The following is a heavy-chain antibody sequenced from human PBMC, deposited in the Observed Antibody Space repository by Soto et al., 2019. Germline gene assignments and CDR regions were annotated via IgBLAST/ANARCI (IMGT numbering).Heavy chain of an antibody. Sequence: GGSMRLSCAASGFTFSDYYMSWIRQAPGKGLEWVSYISSSSSYTNYADSVKGRFTISRDNAKNTLYLQMNSLRAEDTAVYYCAKLIWFGELCCAFGIWGQGTMVTVSS. CDR2: ISSSSSYT. V-gene: IGHV3-11*06. J-gene: IGHJ3*02. CDR1: GFTFSDYY. CDR3: AKLIWFGELCCAFGI. D-gene: IGHD3-10*01.